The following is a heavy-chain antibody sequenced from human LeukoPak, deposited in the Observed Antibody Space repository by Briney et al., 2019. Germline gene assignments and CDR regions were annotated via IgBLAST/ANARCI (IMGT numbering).Heavy chain of an antibody. Sequence: PSQTLSLTCTVSGGSIISGSYYWTWIRQPAGKGLEGVGRVYTSGTTNYNPSLQSRVNISVDPSKNQFSLRLRSVTAADTAVYYCERDRSDTIFDYWGQGTLVTVS. V-gene: IGHV4-61*02. D-gene: IGHD6-6*01. CDR3: ERDRSDTIFDY. J-gene: IGHJ4*02. CDR1: GGSIISGSYY. CDR2: VYTSGTT.